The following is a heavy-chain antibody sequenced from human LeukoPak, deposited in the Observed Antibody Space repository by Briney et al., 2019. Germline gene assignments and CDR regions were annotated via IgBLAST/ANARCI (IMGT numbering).Heavy chain of an antibody. Sequence: GGSLRLSCAASGLTSSIYAMSWVRQAPGKGLEWVSAIRGSGGSTYYADSVKGRFTISRDNSKNTLYLQMNSLRAEDTAVYYCAKYRCSSTSCYPYYYYGMDVWGQGTTVTVSS. V-gene: IGHV3-23*01. J-gene: IGHJ6*02. CDR3: AKYRCSSTSCYPYYYYGMDV. CDR1: GLTSSIYA. D-gene: IGHD2-2*01. CDR2: IRGSGGST.